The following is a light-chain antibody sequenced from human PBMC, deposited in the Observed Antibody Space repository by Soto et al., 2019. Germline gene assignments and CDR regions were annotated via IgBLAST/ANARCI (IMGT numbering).Light chain of an antibody. V-gene: IGKV1-5*03. J-gene: IGKJ2*01. CDR2: KAS. CDR3: QQYNSYSTYT. Sequence: DIQMTQSPSTLSASVGDRVTITCRASQSINTWLAWYQQKPGKAPKLLIYKASTLETGVPSRFSGSESGTEFTLSISSLQPDDSATYYCQQYNSYSTYTFGQGTKLEI. CDR1: QSINTW.